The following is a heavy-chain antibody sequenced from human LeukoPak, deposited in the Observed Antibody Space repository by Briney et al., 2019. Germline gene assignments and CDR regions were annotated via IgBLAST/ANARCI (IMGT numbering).Heavy chain of an antibody. CDR3: ASRDGYGYMDV. J-gene: IGHJ6*03. CDR1: GFTFSSYA. V-gene: IGHV3-23*01. D-gene: IGHD5-24*01. Sequence: GGSLRLSCAASGFTFSSYAMSWVRQAPGKGLEWVSGILDSGYSTYYANSVKGRFTISRDNSNNTLYLQMNSLRAEDTAVYYCASRDGYGYMDVWGKGTTVTVSS. CDR2: ILDSGYST.